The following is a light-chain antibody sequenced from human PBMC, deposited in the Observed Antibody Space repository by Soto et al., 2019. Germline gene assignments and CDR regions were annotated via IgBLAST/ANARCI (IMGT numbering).Light chain of an antibody. J-gene: IGKJ5*01. CDR1: QSFRGL. V-gene: IGKV3-11*01. CDR3: QQRHMRPIT. Sequence: EVVLTQSPVTLSLSPGERATLSCRASQSFRGLFAWYQQKPGQAPRLLIYDAYNRATGIPPRFSGSGSGTDFTLTISSLEPEDSAVYYCQQRHMRPITFGQGTRLEIK. CDR2: DAY.